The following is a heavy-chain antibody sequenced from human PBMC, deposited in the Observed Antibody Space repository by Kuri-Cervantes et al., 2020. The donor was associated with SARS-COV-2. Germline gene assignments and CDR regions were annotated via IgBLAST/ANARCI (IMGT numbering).Heavy chain of an antibody. CDR1: EFTFSSYA. Sequence: SMKVSCAASEFTFSSYAMHWVRQAPGKGLVWVAVISYDGSNNYYADSVKGRFTISRDNSKNTLYLQMNSLRAEDTAVYYCARDISRELPPSGGFDPWGQGTLVTVSS. CDR2: ISYDGSNN. V-gene: IGHV3-30-3*01. D-gene: IGHD1-26*01. J-gene: IGHJ5*02. CDR3: ARDISRELPPSGGFDP.